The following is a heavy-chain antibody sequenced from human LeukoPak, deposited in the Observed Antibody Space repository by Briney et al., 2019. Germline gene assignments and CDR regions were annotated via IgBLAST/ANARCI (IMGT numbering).Heavy chain of an antibody. CDR1: GFTFSSYS. D-gene: IGHD3-10*01. CDR3: ARVVGTGAHY. V-gene: IGHV3-21*01. CDR2: ISSSSSYI. Sequence: PGGPLRLSCAASGFTFSSYSMTWVRQAPGKGLEWVSSISSSSSYIYYADSVKGRFTISRDNAKNSLYLQMNSLRAEDTAVYYCARVVGTGAHYWGQGTLVTVSS. J-gene: IGHJ4*02.